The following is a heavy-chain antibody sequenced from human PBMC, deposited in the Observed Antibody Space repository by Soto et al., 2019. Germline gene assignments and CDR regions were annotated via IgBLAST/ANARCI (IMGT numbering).Heavy chain of an antibody. V-gene: IGHV3-53*01. D-gene: IGHD4-17*01. CDR1: GFTVSNNY. CDR2: IYSGGGT. Sequence: GGSLRLSCAASGFTVSNNYMSWVRQAPGKGLEWVSVIYSGGGTYYADSVKGRFTISRDNSKNTLYLQMNSLRAEDTAVYYCARYGDYLYYFDYWGQGTLVTVSS. CDR3: ARYGDYLYYFDY. J-gene: IGHJ4*02.